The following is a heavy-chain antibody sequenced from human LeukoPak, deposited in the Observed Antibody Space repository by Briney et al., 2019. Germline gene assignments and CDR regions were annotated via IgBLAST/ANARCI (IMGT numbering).Heavy chain of an antibody. D-gene: IGHD5-24*01. J-gene: IGHJ2*01. V-gene: IGHV3-53*01. CDR3: ARPDFDEMASHPYDL. Sequence: GGPLRLSCAASGLTVSTNYMSWVRQAPGKGLEWVSVIYSGGSTYYADSVKGRFTISRDNSKNTLYLQMNSLRAEDTAVYYCARPDFDEMASHPYDLWGRGTLVTVSS. CDR2: IYSGGST. CDR1: GLTVSTNY.